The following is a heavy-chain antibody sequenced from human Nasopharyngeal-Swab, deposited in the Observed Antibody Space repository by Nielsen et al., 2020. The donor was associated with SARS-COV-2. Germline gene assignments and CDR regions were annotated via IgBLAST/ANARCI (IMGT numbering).Heavy chain of an antibody. J-gene: IGHJ5*02. D-gene: IGHD3-16*01. V-gene: IGHV3-30-3*01. CDR3: AREGGNWFDP. CDR1: GFTFSSYA. CDR2: ISYDGSNK. Sequence: GESLKISCAASGFTFSSYAMHWVRQAPGKGLEWVAVISYDGSNKYYADSVKGRFTISRDNSKNTLYLQMNSLGAEDTAVYYCAREGGNWFDPWGQGTLVTVSS.